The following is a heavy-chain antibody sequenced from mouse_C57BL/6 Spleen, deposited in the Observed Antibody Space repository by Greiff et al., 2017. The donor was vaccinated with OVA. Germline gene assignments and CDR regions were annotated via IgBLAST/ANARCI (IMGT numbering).Heavy chain of an antibody. Sequence: VQLQQPGTELVKPGASVKLSCKASGYTFTSYWMHWVKQRPGQGLEWIGNINPSNGGTNYNEKFKSKATLTVDKSSSTAYMQLSSLTSEDSAVYYCARWGYGSSLYYAMDYWGQGTSVTVSS. J-gene: IGHJ4*01. CDR3: ARWGYGSSLYYAMDY. D-gene: IGHD1-1*01. CDR2: INPSNGGT. CDR1: GYTFTSYW. V-gene: IGHV1-53*01.